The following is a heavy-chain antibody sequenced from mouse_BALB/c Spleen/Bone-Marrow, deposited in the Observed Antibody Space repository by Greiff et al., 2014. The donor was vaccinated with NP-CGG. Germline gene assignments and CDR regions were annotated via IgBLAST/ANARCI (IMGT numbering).Heavy chain of an antibody. CDR1: GYTFTSYW. J-gene: IGHJ3*01. CDR3: ARGRDYDVFSY. D-gene: IGHD2-4*01. V-gene: IGHV1-74*04. CDR2: IDPYDSET. Sequence: VKLQESGAELVRPGASVKLSCKASGYTFTSYWMNWVKQRPEQGLEWIGRIDPYDSETHHNQKFKDKAILTVDKSSSTAYVQLSSLTSEDSAVYYCARGRDYDVFSYWGQGTLVTVSA.